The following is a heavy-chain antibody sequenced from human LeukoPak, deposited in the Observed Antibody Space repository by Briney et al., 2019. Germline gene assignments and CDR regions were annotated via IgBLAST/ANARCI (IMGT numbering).Heavy chain of an antibody. CDR1: GGSITSYY. V-gene: IGHV4-59*08. CDR3: ARHIPGNPYFDY. D-gene: IGHD2/OR15-2a*01. CDR2: IYYSGST. Sequence: SETLSLTCTVSGGSITSYYWSWIRQPPGKGLEWIGYIYYSGSTNYNPTLTSRVTISVETSKNQSSLKLRSVTAADTAVYYCARHIPGNPYFDYWGQGTLVTVSS. J-gene: IGHJ4*02.